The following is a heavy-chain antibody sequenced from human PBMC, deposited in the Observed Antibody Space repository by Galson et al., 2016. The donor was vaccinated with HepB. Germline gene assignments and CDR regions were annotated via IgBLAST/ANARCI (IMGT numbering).Heavy chain of an antibody. Sequence: QSGAEVKKSGESLKISCKASGYGFTSFWIGWVRQMPGKGLEWVGLISPGDSDTRYSPSFPGQLTISADNSIHTALLQWSNLKASDTAMSYCSWRGAAGLDWGQGTLVTVSS. D-gene: IGHD3-16*01. CDR1: GYGFTSFW. V-gene: IGHV5-51*01. CDR3: SWRGAAGLD. J-gene: IGHJ4*02. CDR2: ISPGDSDT.